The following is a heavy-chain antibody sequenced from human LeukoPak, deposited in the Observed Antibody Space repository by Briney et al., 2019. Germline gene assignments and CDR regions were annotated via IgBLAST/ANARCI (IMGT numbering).Heavy chain of an antibody. J-gene: IGHJ4*02. D-gene: IGHD3-3*01. CDR1: GLTFSSYG. CDR3: AKNEDFWSGYFDY. V-gene: IGHV3-30*02. Sequence: GGSLRLSCAASGLTFSSYGMHWVRQAPGKGLEWVAFIRYDGSNKYYADTVKGRFTISRDNSKNTLYLQMNSLRAEDTAVYYCAKNEDFWSGYFDYWGQGTLVTVSS. CDR2: IRYDGSNK.